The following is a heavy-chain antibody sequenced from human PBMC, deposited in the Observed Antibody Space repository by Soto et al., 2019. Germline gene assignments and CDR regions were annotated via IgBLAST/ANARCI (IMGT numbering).Heavy chain of an antibody. Sequence: EVQLLESGGGLVQPGGSLRLSCAASGFTFSSYAMSWVRQAPGKGLEWVSAISGSGGSTYYADSVKGRFTISRDNSKNTLYLQMNSLRAEDTAVYYCARDLVQYYYDSSGYSNDAFDIWGQGTMVTVSS. CDR1: GFTFSSYA. V-gene: IGHV3-23*01. J-gene: IGHJ3*02. CDR2: ISGSGGST. D-gene: IGHD3-22*01. CDR3: ARDLVQYYYDSSGYSNDAFDI.